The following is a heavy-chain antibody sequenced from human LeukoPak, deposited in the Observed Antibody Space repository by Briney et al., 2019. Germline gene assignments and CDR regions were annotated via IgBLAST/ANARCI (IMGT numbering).Heavy chain of an antibody. CDR2: IKQDGSQ. D-gene: IGHD4-17*01. CDR1: GFTFSRHW. Sequence: GGSLRPSCAASGFTFSRHWMGWVRQAPGKGLEWVASIKQDGSQYYVDSVKGRFFISRENAKNSVSLQMNSLRGEDTAVYYCARGPDFGDRLDYFDYWGQGTLVTVS. V-gene: IGHV3-7*01. CDR3: ARGPDFGDRLDYFDY. J-gene: IGHJ4*02.